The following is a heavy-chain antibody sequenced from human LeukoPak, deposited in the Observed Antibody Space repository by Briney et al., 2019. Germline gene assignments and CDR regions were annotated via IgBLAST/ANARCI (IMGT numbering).Heavy chain of an antibody. Sequence: ASVKVSCKASGYTFTGYYMHWVRQAPGQGLEWMGWINPNSGGTNYAQKFQGRVTMTRDTSISTAYMELSRLRSDDTAVYYCASNTSGSYPNWFDPWGQGTLVTVSS. J-gene: IGHJ5*02. CDR2: INPNSGGT. D-gene: IGHD3-10*01. CDR3: ASNTSGSYPNWFDP. V-gene: IGHV1-2*02. CDR1: GYTFTGYY.